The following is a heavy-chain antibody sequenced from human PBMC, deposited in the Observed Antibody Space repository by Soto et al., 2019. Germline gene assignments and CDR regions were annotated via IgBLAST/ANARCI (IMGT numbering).Heavy chain of an antibody. CDR2: ISGYNGDT. V-gene: IGHV1-18*01. CDR1: GYTFSRYG. CDR3: AKNGQPPYYYYGMDV. Sequence: QGQLVQSGPEAKKPGASVKVSCKASGYTFSRYGISWVRQAPGQGLEWMGWISGYNGDTKYAQKVQSRVTMTIDTSTYTAYMELRSPTSDDTAIYYCAKNGQPPYYYYGMDVWGQGTTVTVSS. J-gene: IGHJ6*02. D-gene: IGHD2-8*01.